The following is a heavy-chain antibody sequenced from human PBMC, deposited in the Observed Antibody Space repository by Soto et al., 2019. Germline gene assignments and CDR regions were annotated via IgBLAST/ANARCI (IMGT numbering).Heavy chain of an antibody. Sequence: ASVKVSCKASGYTFTSYGISLVRQAPGQGLEWMGWISAYNGNTNYAQKLQGRVTMTTDTSTSTAYMELRSLRSDDTAVYYCARENIVATIGAFDVWGQGTMVTVSS. CDR3: ARENIVATIGAFDV. D-gene: IGHD5-12*01. V-gene: IGHV1-18*01. CDR1: GYTFTSYG. CDR2: ISAYNGNT. J-gene: IGHJ3*01.